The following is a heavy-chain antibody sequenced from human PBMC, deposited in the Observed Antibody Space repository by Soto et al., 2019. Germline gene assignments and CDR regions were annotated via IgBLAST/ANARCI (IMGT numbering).Heavy chain of an antibody. J-gene: IGHJ5*02. CDR3: ARGEFGAQNWFDP. Sequence: SETLSLTCAVSGGSISSGGYSWSWIRQPPGKGLEWIGYIYHSGSTYYNPSLKSRVTISVDRSKNQFSLKLSSVTAADTAVYYCARGEFGAQNWFDPRGQGTLVTVSS. CDR1: GGSISSGGYS. CDR2: IYHSGST. V-gene: IGHV4-30-2*01. D-gene: IGHD3-10*01.